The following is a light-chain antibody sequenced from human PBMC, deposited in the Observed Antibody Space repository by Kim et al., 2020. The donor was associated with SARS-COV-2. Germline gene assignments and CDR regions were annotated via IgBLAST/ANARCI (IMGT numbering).Light chain of an antibody. CDR1: TSNIGRND. J-gene: IGLJ2*01. V-gene: IGLV1-44*01. CDR2: NNG. Sequence: PGQKVTLPCSGGTSNIGRNDVNWYQQLPGTAPTLLIYNNGQRPSGVPDRFSGSKSGTSASLDISGLQSEDEADYYCAAWDDRLNVVFGGGTQLTVL. CDR3: AAWDDRLNVV.